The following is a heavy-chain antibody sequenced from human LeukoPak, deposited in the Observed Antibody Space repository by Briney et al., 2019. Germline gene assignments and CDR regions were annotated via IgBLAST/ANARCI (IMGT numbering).Heavy chain of an antibody. CDR1: GYSFTSYW. CDR2: IYPGDSDT. D-gene: IGHD3-16*01. CDR3: ARPRGTGGKYYFDY. J-gene: IGHJ4*02. Sequence: GESLKISCKGSGYSFTSYWIGWVRQMPGKGLEWMGIIYPGDSDTRYNPTVQGQVTISADKSISTAYLQWNSLKASGTAMYYCARPRGTGGKYYFDYWGQGTLVTVSS. V-gene: IGHV5-51*01.